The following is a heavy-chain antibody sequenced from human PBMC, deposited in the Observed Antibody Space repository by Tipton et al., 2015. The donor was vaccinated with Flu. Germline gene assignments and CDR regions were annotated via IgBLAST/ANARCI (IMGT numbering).Heavy chain of an antibody. D-gene: IGHD5-24*01. V-gene: IGHV3-48*03. CDR3: ARGYKRGSYYYGMDV. CDR2: ISASGSTR. CDR1: EFSLSDYE. Sequence: SLRLSCAASEFSLSDYEMNWVRQAPGKGLEWVSYISASGSTRFYAESVKDRFTISRDNAGDFLYLQMSRLRAEDAAIYYCARGYKRGSYYYGMDVWGQGTTVTVSS. J-gene: IGHJ6*02.